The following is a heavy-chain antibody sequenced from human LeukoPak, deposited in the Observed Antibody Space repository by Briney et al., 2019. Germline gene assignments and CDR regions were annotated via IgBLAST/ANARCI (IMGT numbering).Heavy chain of an antibody. CDR3: ARDNYYGSGSYDY. V-gene: IGHV3-48*01. CDR2: ISSSSSTI. Sequence: GGSLRLSCAASGFTFSSYSMNWVRQAPGKGLEWVSYISSSSSTIYYADSVKGRFTISRDNAKNSLYLQMNSLGAEDTAVYYCARDNYYGSGSYDYWGQGTLVTVSS. CDR1: GFTFSSYS. D-gene: IGHD3-10*01. J-gene: IGHJ4*02.